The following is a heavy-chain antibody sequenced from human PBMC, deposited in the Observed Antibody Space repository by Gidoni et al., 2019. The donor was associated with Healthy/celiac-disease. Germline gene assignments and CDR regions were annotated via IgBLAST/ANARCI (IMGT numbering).Heavy chain of an antibody. CDR1: GFTFSSYA. Sequence: QVQLVESGGGVVQPGRSLRLSCAASGFTFSSYAMHWVRQAPGKGLEWVAVISYDGSNKYYADSVKGRFTISRDNSKNTLYLQMNSLRAEDTAVYYCARDRPEGSSWTTPIIKGFDYWGQGTLVTVSS. J-gene: IGHJ4*02. CDR3: ARDRPEGSSWTTPIIKGFDY. D-gene: IGHD6-13*01. CDR2: ISYDGSNK. V-gene: IGHV3-30*04.